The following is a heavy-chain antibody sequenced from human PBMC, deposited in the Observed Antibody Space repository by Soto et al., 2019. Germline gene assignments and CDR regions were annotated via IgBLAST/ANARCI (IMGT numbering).Heavy chain of an antibody. CDR1: GFTFRSYG. D-gene: IGHD3-10*01. J-gene: IGHJ4*02. V-gene: IGHV3-33*06. CDR3: AKDGEVLGSLYYFDY. CDR2: IWYDGSNK. Sequence: QVQLVESGGGVVQPGRSLRLSCTASGFTFRSYGMHWVRQAPGKGLEWVAVIWYDGSNKYYADSVKGRFTISRDNSKNTLYLQMNSLRAEETAMYFCAKDGEVLGSLYYFDYWGQGTLVAVSS.